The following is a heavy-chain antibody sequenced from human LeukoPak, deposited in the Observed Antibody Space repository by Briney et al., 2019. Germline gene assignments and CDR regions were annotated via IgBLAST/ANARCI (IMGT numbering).Heavy chain of an antibody. CDR1: GGSFSGCY. D-gene: IGHD1-26*01. Sequence: SETLSLTCAVYGGSFSGCYWSWIRQPPGKGLEWIGEINHSGSTNYNPSLKSRVTISVDTSKNQFSLKLSSVTAADTAVYYCARDYSGSFLVDYWGQGTLVTVSS. V-gene: IGHV4-34*01. CDR2: INHSGST. J-gene: IGHJ4*02. CDR3: ARDYSGSFLVDY.